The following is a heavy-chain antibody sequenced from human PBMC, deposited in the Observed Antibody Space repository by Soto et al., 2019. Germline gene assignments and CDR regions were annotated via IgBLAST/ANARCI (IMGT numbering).Heavy chain of an antibody. CDR1: GGSPSGYY. CDR2: INHSGST. Sequence: SEPLSLTSAAYGGSPSGYYWSWIRQPPGKGLEWIGEINHSGSTNYNPSLKTRVTISVDTSKNQFSLKLSSVTAADTAVYYCARETGTSSAEGQYYYYYGMDVWGQGTTVTVSS. CDR3: ARETGTSSAEGQYYYYYGMDV. J-gene: IGHJ6*02. D-gene: IGHD6-6*01. V-gene: IGHV4-34*01.